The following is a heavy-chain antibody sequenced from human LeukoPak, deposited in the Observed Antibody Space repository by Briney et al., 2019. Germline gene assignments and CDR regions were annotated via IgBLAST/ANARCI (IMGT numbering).Heavy chain of an antibody. CDR1: GFTFSNYW. D-gene: IGHD1-26*01. Sequence: GGSLRLSCTASGFTFSNYWMSWVRQAPGKGLEWVANIKEDGSQKSYVDSVKGRFSISRDNADNSLFLQMNSLRAEDTAVYYCARVSTEDYPDHWGQGILVTVSS. J-gene: IGHJ5*02. V-gene: IGHV3-7*03. CDR2: IKEDGSQK. CDR3: ARVSTEDYPDH.